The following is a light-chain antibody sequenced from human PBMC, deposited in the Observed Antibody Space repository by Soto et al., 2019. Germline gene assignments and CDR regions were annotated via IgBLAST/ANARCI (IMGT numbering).Light chain of an antibody. CDR2: EVS. Sequence: QSALTQPPSASGSPGQSVTISCTGTSSDVGGYNYVSWYQQHPGKAPKILIFEVSRRPSGVPDRFSGSKSGNTASLTVSGLQVDDGADYYCSSYAGSNNPVIFGGGTKLTVL. V-gene: IGLV2-8*01. J-gene: IGLJ2*01. CDR3: SSYAGSNNPVI. CDR1: SSDVGGYNY.